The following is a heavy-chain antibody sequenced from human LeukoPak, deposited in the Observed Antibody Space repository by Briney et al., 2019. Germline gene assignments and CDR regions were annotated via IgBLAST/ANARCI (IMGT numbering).Heavy chain of an antibody. J-gene: IGHJ6*03. CDR3: ARASPAAPTYYYYYYMDV. Sequence: KTSETLSLTCTVSGASIRGSTYYWGWIRQTPGKGLDWIGSMFYSGSTYYNPSLKSRVTMSVDTSKNQFSLKLSSVTAADTAVYYCARASPAAPTYYYYYYMDVWGKGTTVTVSS. V-gene: IGHV4-39*07. CDR1: GASIRGSTYY. CDR2: MFYSGST. D-gene: IGHD2-2*01.